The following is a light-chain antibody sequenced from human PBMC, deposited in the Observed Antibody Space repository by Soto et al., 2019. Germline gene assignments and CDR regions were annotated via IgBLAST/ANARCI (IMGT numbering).Light chain of an antibody. CDR3: QQSYSSTWT. Sequence: DIQMTQSPSSLSASIGDRVTITCRAGQSIDNYLNWYQQKPGKAPNLLIYATSSLQSGVPSRFSGSGSGTGFTLTISSLQREDFAIYYCQQSYSSTWTFGQGTKVDIK. CDR1: QSIDNY. V-gene: IGKV1-39*01. J-gene: IGKJ1*01. CDR2: ATS.